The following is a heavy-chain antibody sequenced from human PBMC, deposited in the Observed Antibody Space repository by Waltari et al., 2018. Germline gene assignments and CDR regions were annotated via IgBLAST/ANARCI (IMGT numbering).Heavy chain of an antibody. CDR2: VDPEDGET. V-gene: IGHV1-69-2*01. CDR3: ATGPWELLMGHDAFDI. D-gene: IGHD1-26*01. Sequence: EVQLVQSGAEVKKPGATVKISCKASGYTFTDYYMHWVQQAPGKGLEWMGRVDPEDGETIYAEKFQGRVTITADTSTDTAYMELSSLRSEDTAVYYCATGPWELLMGHDAFDIWGQGTMVIVSS. CDR1: GYTFTDYY. J-gene: IGHJ3*02.